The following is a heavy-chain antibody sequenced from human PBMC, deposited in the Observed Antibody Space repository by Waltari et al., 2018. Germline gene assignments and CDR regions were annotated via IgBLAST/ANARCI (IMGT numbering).Heavy chain of an antibody. Sequence: QVQLQQWGAGLLKPSETLSLPCAVYGGSFSGYYWSWIRQPPGKGLEWIGEINHSGSTNYNPSLKSRVTISVDTSKNQFSLKLSSVTAADTAVYYCARDPHDCTGGVCYQDVWGKGTTVTVSS. J-gene: IGHJ6*04. V-gene: IGHV4-34*01. CDR3: ARDPHDCTGGVCYQDV. D-gene: IGHD2-8*02. CDR1: GGSFSGYY. CDR2: INHSGST.